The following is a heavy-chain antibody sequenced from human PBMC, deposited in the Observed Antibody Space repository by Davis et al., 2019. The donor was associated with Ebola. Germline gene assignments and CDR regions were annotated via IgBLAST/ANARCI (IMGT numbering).Heavy chain of an antibody. D-gene: IGHD5-24*01. J-gene: IGHJ4*02. V-gene: IGHV1-46*01. Sequence: AASVKVSCKASGYTFTNYYMHWVRQAPGQGLEWMGMINPNDGRTIYAQKFQGRVTVTRDTSTSTVYMELSSLRFEDTAVYYCARDPESGDGLPFDYWGQGTLITVSS. CDR2: INPNDGRT. CDR1: GYTFTNYY. CDR3: ARDPESGDGLPFDY.